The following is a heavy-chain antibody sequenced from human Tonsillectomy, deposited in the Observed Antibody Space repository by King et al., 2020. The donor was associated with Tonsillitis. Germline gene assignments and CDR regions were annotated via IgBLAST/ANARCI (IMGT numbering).Heavy chain of an antibody. V-gene: IGHV2-26*01. D-gene: IGHD4-17*01. CDR3: ARTYGEYSTVFDY. J-gene: IGHJ4*02. Sequence: TLKESGPVLVKPTETLTLTCSVSGFSLSDFRVGVSWIRQPPGKALEWLAHIVSNDEKSYTTSLKGRLTISKDTSKSQVVLTMTNMDPVATATYYCARTYGEYSTVFDYWGQGALVTVSS. CDR1: GFSLSDFRVG. CDR2: IVSNDEK.